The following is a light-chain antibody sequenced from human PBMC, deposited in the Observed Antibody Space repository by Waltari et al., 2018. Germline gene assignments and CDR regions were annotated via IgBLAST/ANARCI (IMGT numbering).Light chain of an antibody. CDR1: SSDVGGYNY. V-gene: IGLV2-8*01. CDR3: SLYAGSNNLL. CDR2: EVN. J-gene: IGLJ2*01. Sequence: QSALTQPPSASGSPGQSVTISCTGTSSDVGGYNYVSWYQQHPGKAPKVMIYEVNKRPAGVPDRFSGSKSGNTASLTVSGLQAEDEADYYCSLYAGSNNLLFGGGTKLTVL.